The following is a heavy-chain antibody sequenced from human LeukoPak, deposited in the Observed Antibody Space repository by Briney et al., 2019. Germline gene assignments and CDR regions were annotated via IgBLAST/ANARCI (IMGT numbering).Heavy chain of an antibody. CDR1: GGSISTYY. Sequence: SETLSLTCTVSGGSISTYYWSWIRQPAGRGLEWIGRIYTSGSTNYNPSLKSRVTMSVDTSKNQFSLKLSSVTAADTAVYYCARADGGNEYYYYYMDVWGKGTTVTVSS. CDR2: IYTSGST. D-gene: IGHD4-23*01. J-gene: IGHJ6*03. CDR3: ARADGGNEYYYYYMDV. V-gene: IGHV4-4*07.